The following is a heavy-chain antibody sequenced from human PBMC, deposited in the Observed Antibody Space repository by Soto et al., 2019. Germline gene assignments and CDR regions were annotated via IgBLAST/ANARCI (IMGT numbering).Heavy chain of an antibody. CDR1: GYTFTGYY. V-gene: IGHV1-2*04. Sequence: WASVKVSCKASGYTFTGYYIHWVRQAPGQGLEWMGWVNPNFGGTNYAQKFQGWVTMTSDTSITTAYMELTRLKSDDTAVYYCTRTLYGGEGRWGMDVWGQGTTVTVSS. CDR2: VNPNFGGT. J-gene: IGHJ6*02. D-gene: IGHD3-10*01. CDR3: TRTLYGGEGRWGMDV.